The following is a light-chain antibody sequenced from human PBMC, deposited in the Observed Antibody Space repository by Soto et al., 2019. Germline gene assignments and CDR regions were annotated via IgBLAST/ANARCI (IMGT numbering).Light chain of an antibody. J-gene: IGKJ1*01. CDR1: QSINSW. Sequence: DIQMTQSPSTLSASVGDRVTITCRASQSINSWLAWYQQKPGKAPKLLIYDFSSLKSGFPSRFSGRGSGTEFTLNISSLQPDDFASYYSQQHKDYSWTFGQGTKVEIK. V-gene: IGKV1-5*01. CDR3: QQHKDYSWT. CDR2: DFS.